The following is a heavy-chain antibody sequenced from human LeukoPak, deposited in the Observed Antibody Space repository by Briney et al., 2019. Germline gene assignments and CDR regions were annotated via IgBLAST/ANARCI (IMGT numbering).Heavy chain of an antibody. D-gene: IGHD6-13*01. CDR1: GGSFSGYY. V-gene: IGHV4-34*01. CDR3: ARSSMYSSSWCDY. Sequence: SETLSLTCAVYGGSFSGYYWSWIRQPPGKGLEWIGEINHSGSTNYNPSLKSRVTISVDTSKNQFSLKRSSVTAADTAVYYCARSSMYSSSWCDYWGQGTLVTVSS. J-gene: IGHJ4*02. CDR2: INHSGST.